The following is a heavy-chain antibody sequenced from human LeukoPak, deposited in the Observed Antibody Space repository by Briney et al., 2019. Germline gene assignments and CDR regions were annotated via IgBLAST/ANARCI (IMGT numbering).Heavy chain of an antibody. CDR3: ARAASYNYNNRPYLFDS. V-gene: IGHV3-13*01. Sequence: GGSLRLSCAASGFSFSSYDMHWVRQASGKGPEWVSGIGAFGDTYYGVAVRGRFTISRDKAKNSLYLQMNSLGAGDTAVYFCARAASYNYNNRPYLFDSWGQGTLVAVSS. J-gene: IGHJ4*02. CDR1: GFSFSSYD. D-gene: IGHD3-10*01. CDR2: IGAFGDT.